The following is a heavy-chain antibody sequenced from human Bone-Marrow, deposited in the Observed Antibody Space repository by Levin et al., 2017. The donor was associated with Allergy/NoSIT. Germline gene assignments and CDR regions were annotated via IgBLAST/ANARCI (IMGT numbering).Heavy chain of an antibody. CDR2: ISWNSGSI. CDR1: GFRFDDYA. Sequence: GGSLRLSCSASGFRFDDYAMHWVRQRPGKGLEWVADISWNSGSIGYADSVKGRFTISRDNAKNSLYLQMNSLRPEDTALYYCVKDMEQWVSVTDHWGQGTLVIVSS. D-gene: IGHD1/OR15-1a*01. J-gene: IGHJ5*02. CDR3: VKDMEQWVSVTDH. V-gene: IGHV3-9*01.